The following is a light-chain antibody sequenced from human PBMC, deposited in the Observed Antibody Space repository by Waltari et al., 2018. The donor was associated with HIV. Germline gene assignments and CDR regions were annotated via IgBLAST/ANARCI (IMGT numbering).Light chain of an antibody. CDR3: AAWDVSLSGLWV. J-gene: IGLJ3*02. CDR1: SSNLGTNT. CDR2: HNH. Sequence: QSVMTQPPSASATPGQTVTIPCSGSSSNLGTNTVNWYQQLPGTAPKLLIYHNHQRPSGVPDRFSGSKSGTSASLAISGLQSEDEAAYYCAAWDVSLSGLWVFGGGTKLTVL. V-gene: IGLV1-44*01.